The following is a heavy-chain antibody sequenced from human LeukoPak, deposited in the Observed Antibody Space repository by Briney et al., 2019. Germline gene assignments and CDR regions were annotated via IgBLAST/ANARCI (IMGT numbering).Heavy chain of an antibody. V-gene: IGHV3-74*01. CDR3: ARDQYDFWSGYSFYYYYYMDV. CDR1: GFTFSSYW. D-gene: IGHD3-3*01. J-gene: IGHJ6*03. CDR2: INSDGSST. Sequence: GGSLRLSCAASGFTFSSYWMHWVRQAPGKGLVWVSRINSDGSSTSYADSVKGRFTISRDNAKNTLDLQMNSLRAEDTAVYYCARDQYDFWSGYSFYYYYYMDVWGKGTTVTVSS.